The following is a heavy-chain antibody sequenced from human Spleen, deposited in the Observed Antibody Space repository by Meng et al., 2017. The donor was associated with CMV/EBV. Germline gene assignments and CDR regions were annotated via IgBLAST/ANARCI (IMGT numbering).Heavy chain of an antibody. CDR1: GGTFSSYA. V-gene: IGHV1-18*01. D-gene: IGHD2-2*01. CDR2: ISAYNGNT. CDR3: ARVDFGYCSSTSCYSLNWFDP. J-gene: IGHJ5*02. Sequence: ASVKVSCKASGGTFSSYAIGWVRQAPGQGLEWMGWISAYNGNTNYAQKLQGRVTMTTDTSTSTAYMELRSLRSDDTAVYYCARVDFGYCSSTSCYSLNWFDPWGQGTLVTVSS.